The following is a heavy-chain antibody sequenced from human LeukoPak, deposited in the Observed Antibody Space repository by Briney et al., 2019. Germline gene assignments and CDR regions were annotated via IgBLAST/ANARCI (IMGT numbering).Heavy chain of an antibody. Sequence: SQTLSLPCAISGDSVSSNSAAWNWIRQSPSRGLEWLGRTYYRSKWYNDYAVSVKSRITINPDTSKNQFSLQLNSVTPEDTAVYYCARGRGAGDYYYYGMDVWGQGTTVTVSS. CDR1: GDSVSSNSAA. V-gene: IGHV6-1*01. CDR3: ARGRGAGDYYYYGMDV. CDR2: TYYRSKWYN. D-gene: IGHD7-27*01. J-gene: IGHJ6*02.